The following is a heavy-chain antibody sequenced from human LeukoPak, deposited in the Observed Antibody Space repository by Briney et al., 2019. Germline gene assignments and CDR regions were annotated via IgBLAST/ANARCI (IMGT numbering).Heavy chain of an antibody. J-gene: IGHJ6*04. Sequence: WASVKVSCKISGYTLTELSMHWVRHAPGKGLEWVGGFDPEDGETIYAQKFQGRVTMTEDTSTDTTYMELSSMRSEDTAVYYCATGSGIAAGYYYYGMDVWGKGTTVTVSS. D-gene: IGHD6-25*01. CDR3: ATGSGIAAGYYYYGMDV. CDR1: GYTLTELS. CDR2: FDPEDGET. V-gene: IGHV1-24*01.